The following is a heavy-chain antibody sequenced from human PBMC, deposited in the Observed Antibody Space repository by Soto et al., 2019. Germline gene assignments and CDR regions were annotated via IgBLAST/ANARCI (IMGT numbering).Heavy chain of an antibody. Sequence: QLQLQESGSGLVKPSQTLSLTCAVSGGSISSGGYSWSWIRQPPGKGLEWIGYIYHSGSTYYNPSLKSRVTISVNRPKNQFSPKVHSVTGGDTAVYYCAGVRSDNCGMDVWGQGTTVTVSS. J-gene: IGHJ6*02. CDR3: AGVRSDNCGMDV. D-gene: IGHD3-3*01. V-gene: IGHV4-30-2*01. CDR1: GGSISSGGYS. CDR2: IYHSGST.